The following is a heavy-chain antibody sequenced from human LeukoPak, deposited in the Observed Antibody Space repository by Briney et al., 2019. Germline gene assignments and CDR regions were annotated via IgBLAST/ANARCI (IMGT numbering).Heavy chain of an antibody. J-gene: IGHJ6*02. CDR2: ISYDGSNK. CDR1: GFTFSSYG. Sequence: PGGSLRLSCAASGFTFSSYGMHRVRQAPGKGLEWVAVISYDGSNKYYADSVKGRFTISRDDSKNTLYLQMNSLRAEDTAVYYCAKDLMVTHYYYGMDVWGQGTTVTVSS. D-gene: IGHD2-8*01. V-gene: IGHV3-30*18. CDR3: AKDLMVTHYYYGMDV.